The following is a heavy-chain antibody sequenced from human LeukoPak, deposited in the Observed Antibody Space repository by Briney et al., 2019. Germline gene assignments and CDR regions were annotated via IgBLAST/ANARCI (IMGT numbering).Heavy chain of an antibody. CDR1: GCGFTSYW. J-gene: IGHJ4*02. Sequence: GESLQISFKGSGCGFTSYWIGWGRRMPGKGLEWMGIIYPGDSATGYSPSFQGQVTISADKSISTAYLQWSSLKASDTAMYYCARLIKDGYGDYWGQGTLVTVSS. V-gene: IGHV5-51*01. D-gene: IGHD5-24*01. CDR3: ARLIKDGYGDY. CDR2: IYPGDSAT.